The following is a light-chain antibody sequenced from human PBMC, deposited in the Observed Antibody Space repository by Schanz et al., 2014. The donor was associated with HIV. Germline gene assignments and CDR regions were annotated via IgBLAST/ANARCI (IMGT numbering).Light chain of an antibody. CDR2: DVS. CDR1: SSDVGAYNF. CDR3: SSYTSSNTLV. V-gene: IGLV2-14*03. Sequence: QSVLTQPPSASGSPGQSVTISCTGTSSDVGAYNFVSWYQQHPGKAPKVIIYDVSVRPSGVSNRFSGSKSGNTASLTISGLQAEDEADYYCSSYTSSNTLVFGGGTKLTVL. J-gene: IGLJ2*01.